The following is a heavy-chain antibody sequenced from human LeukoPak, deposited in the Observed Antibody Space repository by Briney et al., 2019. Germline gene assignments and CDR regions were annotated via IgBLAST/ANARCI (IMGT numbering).Heavy chain of an antibody. CDR1: VDSISTYY. CDR2: IYYRVTS. Sequence: SESLSLTCTLCVDSISTYYWSWIRQPPGKGLEWIGYIYYRVTSDYNPSLKSRVTLSVDMSTRQISLKLSSVTAADTEVYYCARAVGGDGSWSIWGPGNLGSVSS. V-gene: IGHV4-59*01. J-gene: IGHJ4*02. D-gene: IGHD3-10*01. CDR3: ARAVGGDGSWSI.